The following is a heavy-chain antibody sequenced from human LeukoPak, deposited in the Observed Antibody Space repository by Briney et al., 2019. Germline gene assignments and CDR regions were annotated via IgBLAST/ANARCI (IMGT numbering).Heavy chain of an antibody. V-gene: IGHV1-2*02. CDR2: INPNSGGT. Sequence: GASVKVSCKASGYTFTGYYMHWVRQAPGQGLEWMGWINPNSGGTNYAQKFQGRVTMTRDTSISTAYMELSRLRSDDTAVYYCARESRYSSSWYDYWGQGTLVTVSS. J-gene: IGHJ4*02. CDR1: GYTFTGYY. D-gene: IGHD6-13*01. CDR3: ARESRYSSSWYDY.